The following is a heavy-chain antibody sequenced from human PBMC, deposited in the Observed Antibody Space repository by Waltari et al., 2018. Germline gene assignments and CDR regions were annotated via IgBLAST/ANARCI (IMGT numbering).Heavy chain of an antibody. J-gene: IGHJ4*02. CDR1: GFHVSRPY. Sequence: EVQLVASGGGLIQPGGSLRLTCVASGFHVSRPYMNWVRQAPGKGLEWVSVIYNGENTYYPDSVKGRFTISADNSKNTLYLQMNSLRVEDTAVYYCARGEQWPTFVRQWGQGTLVTVSS. V-gene: IGHV3-53*01. CDR3: ARGEQWPTFVRQ. D-gene: IGHD6-19*01. CDR2: IYNGENT.